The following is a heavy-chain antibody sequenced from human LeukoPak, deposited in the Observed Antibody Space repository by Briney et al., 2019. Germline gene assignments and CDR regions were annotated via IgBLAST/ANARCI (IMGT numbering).Heavy chain of an antibody. CDR2: INHSGST. J-gene: IGHJ4*02. Sequence: PSETLSLTCAVYGGSFSGYYWSWIRQPPGKGLEWIGEINHSGSTNYNPSLKSRVTISVDTSKNQFSLKLSSVTAADTAVYYCAREGVRESLGDDYWGQGTLATVSS. D-gene: IGHD3-10*01. V-gene: IGHV4-34*01. CDR3: AREGVRESLGDDY. CDR1: GGSFSGYY.